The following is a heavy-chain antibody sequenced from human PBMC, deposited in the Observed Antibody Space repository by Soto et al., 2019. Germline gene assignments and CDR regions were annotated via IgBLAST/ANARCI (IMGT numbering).Heavy chain of an antibody. CDR3: ARDRATYDDMLTGYGDAFDI. D-gene: IGHD3-9*01. CDR2: IYYSGST. Sequence: SETLSLTCTVSGGSISSGGYYWSWIRQHPGKGLEWIGYIYYSGSTYYNPSLRSRVTISVDTSKNEFSLKLSSVTAAETAVWYCARDRATYDDMLTGYGDAFDIWGQGTMVTVSS. CDR1: GGSISSGGYY. J-gene: IGHJ3*02. V-gene: IGHV4-31*03.